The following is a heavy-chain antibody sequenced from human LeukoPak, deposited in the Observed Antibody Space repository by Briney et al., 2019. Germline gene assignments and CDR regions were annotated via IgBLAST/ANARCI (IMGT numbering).Heavy chain of an antibody. Sequence: GGSLRLSCAASGFTFSSYSMNWVRQAPGKGLEWVSSISSSSSYIYYADSVKGRFTISRDNAKNSLYLQMNSLRAEDTAVYYCARDLKGRQWLVRPQSSWFDPWGQGTLVTVSS. CDR3: ARDLKGRQWLVRPQSSWFDP. J-gene: IGHJ5*02. CDR2: ISSSSSYI. CDR1: GFTFSSYS. V-gene: IGHV3-21*01. D-gene: IGHD6-19*01.